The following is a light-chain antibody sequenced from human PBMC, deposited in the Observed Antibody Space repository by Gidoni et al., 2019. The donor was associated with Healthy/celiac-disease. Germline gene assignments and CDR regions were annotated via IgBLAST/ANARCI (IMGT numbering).Light chain of an antibody. Sequence: EIVIPQSPATLSLSPGERATLSCRASQSVSSYLAWYQQKPGQAPRLLIYDASNRATGIPARFSGSGSGTDFTLTISSLEPEDFAVYYCQQRSNWPPSRTFGQGTRLEIK. CDR2: DAS. V-gene: IGKV3-11*01. CDR1: QSVSSY. J-gene: IGKJ5*01. CDR3: QQRSNWPPSRT.